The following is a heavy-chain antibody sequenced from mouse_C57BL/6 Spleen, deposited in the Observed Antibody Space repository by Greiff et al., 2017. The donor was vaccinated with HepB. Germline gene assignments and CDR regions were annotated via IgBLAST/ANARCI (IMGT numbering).Heavy chain of an antibody. V-gene: IGHV5-4*01. CDR3: ARDWGFDY. CDR2: ISDGGSYT. J-gene: IGHJ2*01. Sequence: EVKVEESGGGLVKPGGSLKLSCAASGFTFSSYAMSWVRQTPEKRLEWVATISDGGSYTYYPDNVKGRFTISRDNAKNNLYLQMSHLKSEDTAMYYCARDWGFDYWGQGTTLTVSS. CDR1: GFTFSSYA.